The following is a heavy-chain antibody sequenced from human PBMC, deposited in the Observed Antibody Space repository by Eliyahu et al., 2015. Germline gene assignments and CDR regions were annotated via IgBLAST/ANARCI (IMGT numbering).Heavy chain of an antibody. V-gene: IGHV3-53*01. CDR2: IYSGGST. J-gene: IGHJ4*02. CDR1: GFTVSSNY. Sequence: EVQLVESGGGLIQPGGSLRLSCAASGFTVSSNYMSWVRQAPGKGLEWVSVIYSGGSTSYADSVKGRFTISRDDSKNTLSLQMDSLRAEDTGIYYCARDLGSSSGWFDCWGQGTLVTVSS. CDR3: ARDLGSSSGWFDC. D-gene: IGHD6-19*01.